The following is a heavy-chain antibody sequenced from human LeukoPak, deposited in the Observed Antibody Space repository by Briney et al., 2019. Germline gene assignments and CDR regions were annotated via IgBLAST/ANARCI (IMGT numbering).Heavy chain of an antibody. J-gene: IGHJ4*02. CDR1: GFTFSSYV. CDR2: IWYDGSNK. Sequence: GGSLRLSCAASGFTFSSYVMHWVRQAPGKGLEWVSLIWYDGSNKYYADSVKGRFTISRDNSKNTLYLQMNSLRVEDTAVYFCERGRYDYGDYGDFWGQGALVTVSS. V-gene: IGHV3-33*01. CDR3: ERGRYDYGDYGDF. D-gene: IGHD4-17*01.